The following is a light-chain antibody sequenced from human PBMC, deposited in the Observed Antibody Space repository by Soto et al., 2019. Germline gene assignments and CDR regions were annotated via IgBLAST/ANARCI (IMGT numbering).Light chain of an antibody. CDR2: AAS. CDR3: QQSFTTPPLT. CDR1: QTISMY. Sequence: DIQMTQSPPSLSASVGDRVTITCRSSQTISMYLNWYQQKPGKAPILLISAASSLQSGVPSRFSGSGSGTDFKPTISSLQPEDFATYYCQQSFTTPPLTFGGGTKVEIK. V-gene: IGKV1-39*01. J-gene: IGKJ4*01.